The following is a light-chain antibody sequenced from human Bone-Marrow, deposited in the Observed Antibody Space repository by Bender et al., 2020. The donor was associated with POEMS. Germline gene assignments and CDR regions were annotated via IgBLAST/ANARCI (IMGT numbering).Light chain of an antibody. CDR3: RTYDTSKSVV. CDR2: ANP. J-gene: IGLJ2*01. V-gene: IGLV1-40*01. Sequence: QSVLTQPPSVSGAPGQRVTISCTGSASNIGAGYDVHWYQQLPGTAPKLLVHANPHRPSGLPDRFSGSTSKSPTSASLAITGLQAEGEADYYCRTYDTSKSVVFGGGTKVTVL. CDR1: ASNIGAGYD.